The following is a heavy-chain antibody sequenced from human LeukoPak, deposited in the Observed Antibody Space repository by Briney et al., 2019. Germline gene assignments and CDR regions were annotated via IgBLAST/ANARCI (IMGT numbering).Heavy chain of an antibody. CDR2: IYYSGST. CDR3: ARGIAAAGSRSVGYYYGMDV. D-gene: IGHD6-13*01. J-gene: IGHJ6*02. V-gene: IGHV4-39*07. Sequence: SETLSLTCTISGGSISSSSYYWGWIRQPPGKGLEWIGSIYYSGSTYYNPSLKSRVTISVDTSKNQFSLKLSSVTAADTAVYYCARGIAAAGSRSVGYYYGMDVWGQGTTVTVSS. CDR1: GGSISSSSYY.